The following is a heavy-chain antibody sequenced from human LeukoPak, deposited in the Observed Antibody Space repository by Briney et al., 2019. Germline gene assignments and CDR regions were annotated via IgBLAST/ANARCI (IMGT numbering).Heavy chain of an antibody. J-gene: IGHJ5*01. CDR3: AKNPRGYYDSSGKYNWFDS. CDR1: GFTFDDYA. CDR2: ISGSGGST. Sequence: GGSLRLSCAASGFTFDDYAMHWVRQAPGKGLEWVSGISGSGGSTYYADSVKGRFTISRDNSKNTLYLQMNSLRAEDTAVYYCAKNPRGYYDSSGKYNWFDSWGQGTLVTVSS. D-gene: IGHD3-22*01. V-gene: IGHV3-23*01.